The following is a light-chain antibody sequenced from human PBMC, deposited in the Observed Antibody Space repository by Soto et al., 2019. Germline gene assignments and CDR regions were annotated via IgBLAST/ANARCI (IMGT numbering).Light chain of an antibody. Sequence: EIVLTQSPGTLSLSPGERATLSCMASQSVSSTYLAWYQQTPGQAPRLLIYGTSSRATGIPDRFSGSGSGTDFTLTISRLEPEDFAVYYCQLFGSSPLYTFGQGTKVEIK. CDR2: GTS. V-gene: IGKV3-20*01. CDR3: QLFGSSPLYT. J-gene: IGKJ2*01. CDR1: QSVSSTY.